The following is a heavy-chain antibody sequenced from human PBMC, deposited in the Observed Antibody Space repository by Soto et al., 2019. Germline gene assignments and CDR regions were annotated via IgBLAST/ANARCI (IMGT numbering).Heavy chain of an antibody. V-gene: IGHV3-74*01. D-gene: IGHD2-15*01. CDR3: ARAGGYCSGGSCYSDAFDI. CDR2: INSDGSST. J-gene: IGHJ3*02. Sequence: GGSLRLSCAASGFTFSSYWMHWVRQAPGKGLVWVSRINSDGSSTSYADSVKGRFTISRDNAKNTLYLQMNSLRAEDTAVYYCARAGGYCSGGSCYSDAFDIWGQGTMVTVSS. CDR1: GFTFSSYW.